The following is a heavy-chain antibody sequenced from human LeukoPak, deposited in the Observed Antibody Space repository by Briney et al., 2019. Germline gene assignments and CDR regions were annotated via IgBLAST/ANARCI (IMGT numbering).Heavy chain of an antibody. V-gene: IGHV4-38-2*02. D-gene: IGHD3-10*01. Sequence: SETLSLTCTVSGYSISSGYYWGWIRQPPGKGLEWIGSIYHSGSTYYNPSLKSRVTISVDTSKNQFSLKLSSVTAADTAVYYCARGRGYYYGSGAYFDYWGQGTLVTVSS. J-gene: IGHJ4*02. CDR2: IYHSGST. CDR1: GYSISSGYY. CDR3: ARGRGYYYGSGAYFDY.